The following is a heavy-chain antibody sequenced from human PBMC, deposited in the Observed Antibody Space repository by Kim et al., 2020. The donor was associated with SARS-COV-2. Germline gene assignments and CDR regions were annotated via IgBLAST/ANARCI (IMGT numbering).Heavy chain of an antibody. J-gene: IGHJ4*02. CDR3: ARGQPLDY. V-gene: IGHV4-31*03. CDR2: ISYSGNP. CDR1: GGSIRSGGKF. D-gene: IGHD2-2*01. Sequence: SETLSITCSVSGGSIRSGGKFWTWIRQHPAKCLEWIGYISYSGNPHESPSLRSRVSISQQTSENQFSLELTSVTAADTAVYYCARGQPLDYWGQGILVTVSS.